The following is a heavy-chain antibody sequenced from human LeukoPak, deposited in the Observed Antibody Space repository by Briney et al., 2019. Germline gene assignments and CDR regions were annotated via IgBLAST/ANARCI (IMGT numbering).Heavy chain of an antibody. CDR1: GFTFSSYS. CDR2: ISSSSSYI. J-gene: IGHJ4*02. CDR3: ARAGSGYDYDY. Sequence: GGSLRLSCAASGFTFSSYSMNWVRQAPGKGLEWVSSISSSSSYIYYADSVKGRFTISRDNAENSLYLQMNSLRAEDTAVYYCARAGSGYDYDYWGQGTLVTVSS. V-gene: IGHV3-21*01. D-gene: IGHD5-12*01.